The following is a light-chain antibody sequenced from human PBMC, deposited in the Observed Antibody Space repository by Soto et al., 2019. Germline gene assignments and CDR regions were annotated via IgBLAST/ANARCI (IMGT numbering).Light chain of an antibody. CDR3: CSYAGSSSFRVL. V-gene: IGLV2-11*01. CDR1: NSDVGTYNY. J-gene: IGLJ2*01. Sequence: QSALTQPRSVSGSPGQSVTISWTGTNSDVGTYNYVSWYQQHPGKAPKLIIYDVTKRPSGVPDRFSGSKSGNTASLIISGLQAADEAEYYCCCCSYAGSSSFRVLFGGGTQLT. CDR2: DVT.